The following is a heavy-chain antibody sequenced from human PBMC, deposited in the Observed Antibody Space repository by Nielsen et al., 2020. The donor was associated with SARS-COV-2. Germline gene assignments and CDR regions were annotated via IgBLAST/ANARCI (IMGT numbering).Heavy chain of an antibody. CDR1: GFTFSSYG. CDR2: ISYDGSNK. Sequence: GGSLRLSCAASGFTFSSYGMHWVRQAPGKGLEWVAVISYDGSNKYYADSVKGRFTISRDNANNSLHLQMNSLRVDDTAVYFCARDDYYGMDVWGPGTTVSVSS. J-gene: IGHJ6*02. V-gene: IGHV3-30*03. CDR3: ARDDYYGMDV.